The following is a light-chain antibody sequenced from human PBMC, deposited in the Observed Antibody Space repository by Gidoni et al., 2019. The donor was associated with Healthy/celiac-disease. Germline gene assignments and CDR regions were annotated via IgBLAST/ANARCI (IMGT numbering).Light chain of an antibody. CDR1: QSVLYSSNNKNY. V-gene: IGKV4-1*01. CDR2: WAS. CDR3: QQYYSTPIT. J-gene: IGKJ3*01. Sequence: DIVMTQSPDSLAVSLGERATINCTSSQSVLYSSNNKNYLAWYQQKPGQPPKLLIYWASTRESGVPDRFSGSGSGTDFTLTLSSLRAEDVAVYYCQQYYSTPITFGPGTKVDIK.